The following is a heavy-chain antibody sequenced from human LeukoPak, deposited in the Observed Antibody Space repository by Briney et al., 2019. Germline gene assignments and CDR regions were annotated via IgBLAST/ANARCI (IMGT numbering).Heavy chain of an antibody. CDR2: IYPGDSDT. CDR3: ARPRGYGGKYDAFDI. D-gene: IGHD4-23*01. V-gene: IGHV5-51*01. Sequence: GESLKISCKGSGYSFTNYWIGWVRQMPGKGLEWMGIIYPGDSDTRYSPSFQGQVTISADKSSSTAYLQWSSLKASGTAMYYCARPRGYGGKYDAFDIWGQGTMVTVSS. J-gene: IGHJ3*02. CDR1: GYSFTNYW.